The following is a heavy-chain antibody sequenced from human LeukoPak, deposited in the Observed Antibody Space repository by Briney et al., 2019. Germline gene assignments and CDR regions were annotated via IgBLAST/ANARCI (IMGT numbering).Heavy chain of an antibody. J-gene: IGHJ5*02. D-gene: IGHD6-19*01. Sequence: SQTLSLTCTVSGGSISSGDYYWSWIRQPPGKGLEWIGEINHSGSTNYNPSLKSRVTISVDTSKNQFSLKLSSVTAADTAVYYCARRPRLGAVAVYNWFDPWGQGTLVTVSS. CDR3: ARRPRLGAVAVYNWFDP. CDR2: INHSGST. CDR1: GGSISSGDYY. V-gene: IGHV4-30-4*08.